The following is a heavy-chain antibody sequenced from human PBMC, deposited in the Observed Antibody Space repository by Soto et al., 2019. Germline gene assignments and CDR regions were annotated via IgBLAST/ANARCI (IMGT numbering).Heavy chain of an antibody. J-gene: IGHJ4*02. Sequence: GGSLRLSCAASGFTFSSYSMNWVRQAPGKGLEWVSHISSSSTIYYADSVKDRFTISRDNAKNSLYLQMNSLRAEDTAVYYCATVVLSGYYWGQGT. CDR1: GFTFSSYS. CDR2: ISSSSTI. CDR3: ATVVLSGYY. V-gene: IGHV3-48*01. D-gene: IGHD2-21*02.